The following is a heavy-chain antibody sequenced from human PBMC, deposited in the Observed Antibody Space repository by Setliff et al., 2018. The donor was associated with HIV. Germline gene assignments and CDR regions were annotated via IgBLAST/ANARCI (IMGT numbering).Heavy chain of an antibody. J-gene: IGHJ4*02. CDR1: GGPLSGHY. V-gene: IGHV4-34*01. D-gene: IGHD2-2*01. CDR3: VTSSSWSSRLNF. CDR2: TSHRGKT. Sequence: PSETLSLTCAVYGGPLSGHYWSWIRQPPGQGLEWIGETSHRGKTNYNPSLKSRVTISVDTSKNQFSLKLTSVTAADTAVYYCVTSSSWSSRLNFWGPGMLVTVSS.